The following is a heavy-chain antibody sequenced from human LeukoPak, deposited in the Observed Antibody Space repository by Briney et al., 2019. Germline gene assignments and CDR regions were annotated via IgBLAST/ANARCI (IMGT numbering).Heavy chain of an antibody. Sequence: GGSLRLSCAASGLTFSDHYMEWVRQAPGKGLEWVAVISFAGSNKSSAASAKGRFTISRDNSKITLYLQMNRLRAEDTAVYCCSKDISFWGQGTMVTVSS. CDR1: GLTFSDHY. V-gene: IGHV3-30*18. CDR3: SKDISF. J-gene: IGHJ3*01. CDR2: ISFAGSNK.